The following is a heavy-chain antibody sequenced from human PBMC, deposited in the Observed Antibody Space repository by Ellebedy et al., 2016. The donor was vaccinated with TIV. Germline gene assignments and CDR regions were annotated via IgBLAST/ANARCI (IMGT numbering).Heavy chain of an antibody. CDR1: GYTFTSYY. CDR2: INPTTGNS. V-gene: IGHV1-46*01. CDR3: ARGDNYYYDSSGYYYTY. J-gene: IGHJ4*02. D-gene: IGHD3-22*01. Sequence: ASVKVSCKASGYTFTSYYFYWVRQAPGQGLEWMGIINPTTGNSNYAQKFQGRVTMTRDTSTSTVYMELSSLRSEDTAVYYCARGDNYYYDSSGYYYTYWGQGTLVTDSS.